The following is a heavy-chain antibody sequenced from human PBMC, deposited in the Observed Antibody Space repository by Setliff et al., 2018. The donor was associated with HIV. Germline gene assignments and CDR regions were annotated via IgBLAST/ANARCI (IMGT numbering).Heavy chain of an antibody. V-gene: IGHV4-4*09. CDR3: ARRIDNSGSLPAKNWFDT. D-gene: IGHD3-10*01. J-gene: IGHJ5*02. Sequence: PSETLSLTCTVSGGSISSYCWSRIRQPPGKGLEWIGYIFASGSSLYNPSLKSRVSISIDTSKNQFSLKLSSVTAADTAVYYCARRIDNSGSLPAKNWFDTWGQGRLVTV. CDR2: IFASGSS. CDR1: GGSISSYC.